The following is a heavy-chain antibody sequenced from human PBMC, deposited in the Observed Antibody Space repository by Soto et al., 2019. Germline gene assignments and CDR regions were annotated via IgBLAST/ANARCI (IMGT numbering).Heavy chain of an antibody. D-gene: IGHD7-27*01. CDR2: ISSSSSVI. V-gene: IGHV3-48*01. CDR1: GFILSDCA. Sequence: EVQLVESGGGLVQPGGSLRLSCATSGFILSDCAMNWVRQAPGKGLEWVSYISSSSSVIDYAASVKGRVTVSRDNARNSLYLQMNSLRAEDTAVYYCARDLSWGSNWYYYMDVWGKGTTVTVSS. CDR3: ARDLSWGSNWYYYMDV. J-gene: IGHJ6*03.